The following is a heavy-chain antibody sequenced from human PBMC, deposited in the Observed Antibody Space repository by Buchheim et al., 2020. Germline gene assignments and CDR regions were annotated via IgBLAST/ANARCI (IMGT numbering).Heavy chain of an antibody. CDR2: INHSGST. D-gene: IGHD4-11*01. V-gene: IGHV4-34*01. J-gene: IGHJ6*03. CDR3: AREGYSKFTNMEYYYYMDV. Sequence: QVQLQQWGAGLLKPSETLSLTCAVYGGSFSGYYWSWIRQPQGKGLEWIGEINHSGSTNYNPSLKSRVTISVDTSKNQFSLKLSSVTAADTAVYYCAREGYSKFTNMEYYYYMDVWGKGTT. CDR1: GGSFSGYY.